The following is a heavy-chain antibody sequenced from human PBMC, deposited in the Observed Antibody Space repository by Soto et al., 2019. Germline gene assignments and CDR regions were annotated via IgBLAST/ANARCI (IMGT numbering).Heavy chain of an antibody. D-gene: IGHD4-17*01. V-gene: IGHV1-69*06. CDR2: IIPIFGTA. J-gene: IGHJ6*02. CDR1: GGTFSSYA. Sequence: QVQLVQSGAEVKKPGSSVKVSCKASGGTFSSYAISWVRQAPGQGLEWMGGIIPIFGTANYAQKFQGRVTITADKSTSTAYMELRSLRSEDTAVYDCAREDYGDYSYYYYGIDVWGQGTTVTVSS. CDR3: AREDYGDYSYYYYGIDV.